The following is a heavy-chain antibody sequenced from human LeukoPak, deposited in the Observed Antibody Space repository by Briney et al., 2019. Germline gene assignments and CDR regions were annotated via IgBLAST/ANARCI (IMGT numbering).Heavy chain of an antibody. V-gene: IGHV1-46*01. CDR1: GYTFTSYY. Sequence: ASVKVSCKASGYTFTSYYMDWVRQAPGQGLEWMGEINPSGGSTTYAQKFQGRVTMTRDMSTSTVYMDLISLRSGDTAVYYCARAHLSGYFDYWGQGTLVTVSS. CDR3: ARAHLSGYFDY. CDR2: INPSGGST. J-gene: IGHJ4*02. D-gene: IGHD3-10*01.